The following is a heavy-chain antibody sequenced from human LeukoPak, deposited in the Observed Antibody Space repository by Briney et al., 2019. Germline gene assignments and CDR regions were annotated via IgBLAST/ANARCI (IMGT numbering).Heavy chain of an antibody. D-gene: IGHD3-3*01. CDR2: IYYSGST. CDR3: ARAGGFFSPFGY. V-gene: IGHV4-31*03. Sequence: TLSLTCTVSGGSISSGGYYWSWIRQHPGKGLEWIGYIYYSGSTYYNPSLKSRVTISVDTSKNQFSLKLSSVTAADTAVYYCARAGGFFSPFGYWGQGTLVTVSS. CDR1: GGSISSGGYY. J-gene: IGHJ4*02.